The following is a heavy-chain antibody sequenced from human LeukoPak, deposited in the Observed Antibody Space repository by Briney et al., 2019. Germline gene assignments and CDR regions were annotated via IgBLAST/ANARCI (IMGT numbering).Heavy chain of an antibody. CDR1: GGSISSGSYY. D-gene: IGHD2-15*01. V-gene: IGHV4-61*02. J-gene: IGHJ4*02. CDR2: IYTSGST. CDR3: ARGYLCWSGGSCYSGEFDY. Sequence: SETLSLTCTVSGGSISSGSYYWSWIRQPAGKGLEWIGRIYTSGSTNYNPSLKSRVTISVDTSKNQFSLELSSVTAADTAVYYCARGYLCWSGGSCYSGEFDYWGQGTLVTVSS.